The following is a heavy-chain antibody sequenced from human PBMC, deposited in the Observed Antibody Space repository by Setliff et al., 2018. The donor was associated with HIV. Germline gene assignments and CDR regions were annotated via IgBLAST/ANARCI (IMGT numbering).Heavy chain of an antibody. CDR2: IKQDGSEK. D-gene: IGHD3-22*01. CDR1: GFTFSDYW. J-gene: IGHJ3*02. Sequence: GGSLRLSCAASGFTFSDYWMTWVRQAPGKGLEWVANIKQDGSEKYCVDSVKGRFTISRDNAKNSLYLQMNSLGAEDTAVYYCARTYYYDASGYYRPFDIWGQGTMVTVSS. CDR3: ARTYYYDASGYYRPFDI. V-gene: IGHV3-7*03.